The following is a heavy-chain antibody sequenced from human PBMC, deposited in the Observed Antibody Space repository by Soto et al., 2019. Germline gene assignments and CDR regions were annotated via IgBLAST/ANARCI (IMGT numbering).Heavy chain of an antibody. CDR2: IWYDGSNK. Sequence: GGSLRLSCAASGFTFSSYGMHWVRQAPGKGLEWVAVIWYDGSNKYYADSVKGRFTISRDNSKNTLYLQMNSLRAEDTAVYYCARDGRAVQLEIDYGMDVWGQGTTVTVSS. CDR1: GFTFSSYG. CDR3: ARDGRAVQLEIDYGMDV. J-gene: IGHJ6*02. V-gene: IGHV3-33*01. D-gene: IGHD1-1*01.